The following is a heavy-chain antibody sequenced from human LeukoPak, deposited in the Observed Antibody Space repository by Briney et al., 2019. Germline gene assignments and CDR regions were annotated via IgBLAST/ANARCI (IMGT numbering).Heavy chain of an antibody. V-gene: IGHV3-23*01. CDR1: GFTVSSYA. CDR2: IRVGGET. J-gene: IGHJ4*02. Sequence: GGSLRLSCAASGFTVSSYAMSWVRQAPGKGLEWVSAIRVGGETHYADSVKGRFTISRDSSENTLYLQMSGLRAEDTAVYYCAKGTRDAGYYFDYWGQGTLVTVSS. D-gene: IGHD1-7*01. CDR3: AKGTRDAGYYFDY.